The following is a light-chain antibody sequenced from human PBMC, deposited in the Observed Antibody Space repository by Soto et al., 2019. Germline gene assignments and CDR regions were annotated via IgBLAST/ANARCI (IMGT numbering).Light chain of an antibody. CDR3: CSYTSSSIDYV. CDR1: SSDVGGYNY. J-gene: IGLJ1*01. V-gene: IGLV2-14*01. CDR2: EVS. Sequence: QSALTQPASVSGSPGQSITISCTGTSSDVGGYNYVSWYQQHPGKAPKLMIYEVSNRPSGVSNRFSGSKSGNTASLTISGLQAEDEDDYYCCSYTSSSIDYVFGTGTKVTVL.